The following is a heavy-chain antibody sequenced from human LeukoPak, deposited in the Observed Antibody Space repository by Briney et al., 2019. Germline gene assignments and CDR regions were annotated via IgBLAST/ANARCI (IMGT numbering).Heavy chain of an antibody. D-gene: IGHD2/OR15-2a*01. CDR3: AHRGILPKEAFDI. Sequence: PGGSLRPSCAASGFTFTNYAMSWVRQAPGKGLEWVSAVSGSGGSTYYADSVEGRFTISRDNSKNTLYLQMNSLRAEDTAVYYCAHRGILPKEAFDIWGQGTMVTVSS. J-gene: IGHJ3*02. CDR2: VSGSGGST. V-gene: IGHV3-23*01. CDR1: GFTFTNYA.